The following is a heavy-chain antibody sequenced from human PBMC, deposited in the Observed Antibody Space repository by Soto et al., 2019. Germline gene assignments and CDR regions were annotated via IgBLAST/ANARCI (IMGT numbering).Heavy chain of an antibody. CDR2: ITSSSAFL. Sequence: GGSLSLSCAASGFTFSDYSMNWVRQAPGKGLEWVSSITSSSAFLYYADSLKGRFTISRDNARNSLYLQMHSLRAEDTAVYYCARETASATTNLDYWGQGALVTVSS. CDR3: ARETASATTNLDY. J-gene: IGHJ4*02. D-gene: IGHD1-7*01. CDR1: GFTFSDYS. V-gene: IGHV3-21*01.